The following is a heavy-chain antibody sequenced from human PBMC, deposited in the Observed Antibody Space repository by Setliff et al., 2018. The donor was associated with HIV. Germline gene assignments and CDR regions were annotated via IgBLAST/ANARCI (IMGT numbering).Heavy chain of an antibody. Sequence: SETLSLTCTVSGGSLSSGGYYWSWIRQHPGKGLEWIGYIYYSGGTYDNPSLKSRLTVSIDTSKNHLSLKLTSMTAADTAMYFCARGKDPGLYFDNWRQVMLVTVSS. J-gene: IGHJ4*02. CDR2: IYYSGGT. CDR1: GGSLSSGGYY. D-gene: IGHD2-15*01. V-gene: IGHV4-31*03. CDR3: ARGKDPGLYFDN.